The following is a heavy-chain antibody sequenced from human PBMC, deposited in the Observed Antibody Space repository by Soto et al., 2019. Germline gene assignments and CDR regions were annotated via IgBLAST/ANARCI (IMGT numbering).Heavy chain of an antibody. V-gene: IGHV1-69*13. CDR3: AGCPFYGGNSGYYYGMDV. CDR2: IIPIFGTA. J-gene: IGHJ6*02. D-gene: IGHD4-17*01. Sequence: GASVKVSCKACGGAFGSYAISWVRQAHGQGLEWMGGIIPIFGTANYAQKFQGRVTITADESTSTAYMELSSLRSEDTAVYYCAGCPFYGGNSGYYYGMDVWGQGTTVTVSS. CDR1: GGAFGSYA.